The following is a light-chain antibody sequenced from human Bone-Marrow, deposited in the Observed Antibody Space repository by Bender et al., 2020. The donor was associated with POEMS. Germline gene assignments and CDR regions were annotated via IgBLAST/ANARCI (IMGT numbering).Light chain of an antibody. CDR3: SSYVGSHTVV. Sequence: QSALSQPRSVSGSPGQSVTISCTVTSSDVGGYNFVFWYQQHPGKAPKLMIYDVFKRPSGVPDRFSGSKSGNTASLTISGLQPDDEAEYYCSSYVGSHTVVFGGGTQLTVL. CDR1: SSDVGGYNF. CDR2: DVF. V-gene: IGLV2-11*01. J-gene: IGLJ2*01.